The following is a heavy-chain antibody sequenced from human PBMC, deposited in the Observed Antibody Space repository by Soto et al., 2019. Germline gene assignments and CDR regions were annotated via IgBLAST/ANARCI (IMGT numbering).Heavy chain of an antibody. CDR2: IKPDGGGR. CDR1: GFPFSNSW. V-gene: IGHV3-7*01. Sequence: GGSLRLSCAASGFPFSNSWMSWVRQAPGKGLEWVANIKPDGGGRNYVDSVKGRFTISRDNAKNSLFLQVNSLTAEDTAVYYCAREGVWGKGTTVTVSS. J-gene: IGHJ6*03. CDR3: AREGV.